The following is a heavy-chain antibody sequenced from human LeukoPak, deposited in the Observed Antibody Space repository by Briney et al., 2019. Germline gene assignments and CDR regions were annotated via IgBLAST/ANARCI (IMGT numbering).Heavy chain of an antibody. J-gene: IGHJ4*02. CDR1: GFPFSVYE. V-gene: IGHV3-48*03. CDR3: ALLAAASDFDY. D-gene: IGHD6-25*01. Sequence: PGGSLSLSCAVSGFPFSVYEMNWVRQAPGKGLEWVSNIGSSGAIRHYADSVKGRFSISRDNAENSLFLQMNSLRVEDTGIYYCALLAAASDFDYWGQGALVTVSS. CDR2: IGSSGAIR.